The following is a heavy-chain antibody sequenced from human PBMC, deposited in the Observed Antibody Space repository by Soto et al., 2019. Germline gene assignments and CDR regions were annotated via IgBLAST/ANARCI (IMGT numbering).Heavy chain of an antibody. D-gene: IGHD6-13*01. Sequence: WASVKVSCKASGGTFSSYAISWVRQAPGQGLEWMGGIIPIFGTANYAQKFQGRVTITADESTSTAYMELGSLRSEDTAVYYCARDLSSSWYAGGPAYYFDYWGQGTLVTVSS. CDR2: IIPIFGTA. J-gene: IGHJ4*02. V-gene: IGHV1-69*13. CDR3: ARDLSSSWYAGGPAYYFDY. CDR1: GGTFSSYA.